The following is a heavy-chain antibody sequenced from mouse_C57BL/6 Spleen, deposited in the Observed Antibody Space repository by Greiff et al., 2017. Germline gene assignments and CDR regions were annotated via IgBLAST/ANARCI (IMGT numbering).Heavy chain of an antibody. Sequence: VKVVESGAELVRPGASVKLSCKASGYTFTDYYINWVKQRPGQGLEWIARIYPGSGNTYYNEKFKGKATLTAEKSSSTAYMQLSSLTSEDSAVYFCARPEEEGFAYWGQGTLVTVSA. V-gene: IGHV1-76*01. J-gene: IGHJ3*01. CDR2: IYPGSGNT. CDR3: ARPEEEGFAY. CDR1: GYTFTDYY.